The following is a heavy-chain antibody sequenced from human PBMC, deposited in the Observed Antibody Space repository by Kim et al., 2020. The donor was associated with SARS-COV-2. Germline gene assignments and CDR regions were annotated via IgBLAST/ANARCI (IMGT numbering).Heavy chain of an antibody. CDR2: INSDGGDT. CDR3: ARGTFQQGFDP. CDR1: GFTFSNYG. J-gene: IGHJ5*02. Sequence: GGSLRLSCEASGFTFSNYGMNWVRQGTGKGLVWVSRINSDGGDTHYADSVKGRFTISRDNAENTLHLQLNSLGVEDTAIYYCARGTFQQGFDPWGQGTLVTVSS. V-gene: IGHV3-74*01.